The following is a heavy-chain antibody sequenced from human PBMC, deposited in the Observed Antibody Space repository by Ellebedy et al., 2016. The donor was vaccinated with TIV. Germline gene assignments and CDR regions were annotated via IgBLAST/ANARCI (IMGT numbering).Heavy chain of an antibody. V-gene: IGHV3-23*01. CDR1: GFTFFSYA. CDR2: ISGSGDKA. CDR3: AKDSARSYFDPLDS. D-gene: IGHD3-22*01. J-gene: IGHJ4*02. Sequence: GESLKISCAGSGFTFFSYAMSWVRQAPGKGLEWVATISGSGDKAYSADSVKGRFTISRDDSENMLYLQMNSLRADDTAVYYCAKDSARSYFDPLDSWGQGTLVTVSS.